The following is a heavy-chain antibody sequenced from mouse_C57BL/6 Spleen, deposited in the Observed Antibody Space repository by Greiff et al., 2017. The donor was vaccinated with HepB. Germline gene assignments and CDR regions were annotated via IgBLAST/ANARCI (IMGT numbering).Heavy chain of an antibody. V-gene: IGHV1-53*01. CDR1: GYTFTSYW. Sequence: VQLQQSGTELVKPGASVKLSCKASGYTFTSYWMHWVKQRPGQGLEWIGNINPSNGGTNYNEKFKSKATLTVDKSSSTAYMQLSSLTSEDSAVYYWARAITTVVATDFDYWGQGTTLTVSS. J-gene: IGHJ2*01. CDR3: ARAITTVVATDFDY. CDR2: INPSNGGT. D-gene: IGHD1-1*01.